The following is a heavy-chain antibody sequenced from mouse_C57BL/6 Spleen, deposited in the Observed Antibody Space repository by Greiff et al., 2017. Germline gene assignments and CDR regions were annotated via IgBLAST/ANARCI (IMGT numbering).Heavy chain of an antibody. J-gene: IGHJ2*01. D-gene: IGHD1-1*01. CDR1: GYTFTSYW. V-gene: IGHV1-64*01. CDR3: ARGGGITTVVARDY. Sequence: QVQLQQPGAELVKPGASVKLSCKASGYTFTSYWMHWVKQRPGQGLEWIGMIHPNSGSTNYNEKFKSKATLTVDKSSSTAYMQISSLTSEDSAVYYCARGGGITTVVARDYWGQGTTLTVSS. CDR2: IHPNSGST.